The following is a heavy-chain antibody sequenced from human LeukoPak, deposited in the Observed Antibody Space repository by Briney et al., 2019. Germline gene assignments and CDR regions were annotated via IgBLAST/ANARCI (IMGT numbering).Heavy chain of an antibody. D-gene: IGHD5-12*01. CDR3: ARVGYSGYDYDY. Sequence: PGGSLRLSCEASGXTFSSYAVSWVRQAPGKGLEWVSVISGSGDSTYYADSVEGRCTISRDNSKDALYLQMNSLRAEDTAVYYCARVGYSGYDYDYWGQGTLVTVSS. CDR1: GXTFSSYA. V-gene: IGHV3-23*01. J-gene: IGHJ4*02. CDR2: ISGSGDST.